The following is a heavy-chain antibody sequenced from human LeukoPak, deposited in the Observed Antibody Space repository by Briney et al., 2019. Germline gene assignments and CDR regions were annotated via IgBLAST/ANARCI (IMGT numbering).Heavy chain of an antibody. CDR2: ISSSSSTI. V-gene: IGHV3-48*01. CDR3: AKTTGYTSSPFDY. CDR1: GFTFSTYS. D-gene: IGHD6-13*01. J-gene: IGHJ4*02. Sequence: GGSLRLSCAASGFTFSTYSMNWVRQAPGKGLEWVSYISSSSSTIYYADSVKGRFTISRDNSKNTLYLQMNSLRAEDTAVYYCAKTTGYTSSPFDYWVQGTLVTVSS.